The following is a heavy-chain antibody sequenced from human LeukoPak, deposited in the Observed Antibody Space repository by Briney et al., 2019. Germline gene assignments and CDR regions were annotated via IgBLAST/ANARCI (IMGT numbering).Heavy chain of an antibody. CDR2: ISHDAKST. V-gene: IGHV3-30*18. CDR1: GFTFSSYG. CDR3: AKDGKRISMIVVVRRGHYFDY. Sequence: GGSLRLSCATPGFTFSSYGMHWVRQVPGKGLEWVTVISHDAKSTYHVDSVKGRFTISRDNSKNTLYLQMNSLRAEDTAVYYCAKDGKRISMIVVVRRGHYFDYWGQGALVTVSS. J-gene: IGHJ4*02. D-gene: IGHD3-22*01.